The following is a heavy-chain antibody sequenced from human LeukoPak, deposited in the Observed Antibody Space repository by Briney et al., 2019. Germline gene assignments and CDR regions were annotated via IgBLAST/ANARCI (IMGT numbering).Heavy chain of an antibody. V-gene: IGHV3-23*01. Sequence: GGSLRLSCAASGITLSSYAMTWVRQAPGKGLEWVSAISGSGGSTYYADSVKGRFTISGDNSKNTLYLQMNSLRAEDTAVYYCAKDLAAYYYGAGSYPALDYWGQGTLVTVSS. CDR2: ISGSGGST. CDR3: AKDLAAYYYGAGSYPALDY. CDR1: GITLSSYA. J-gene: IGHJ4*02. D-gene: IGHD3-10*01.